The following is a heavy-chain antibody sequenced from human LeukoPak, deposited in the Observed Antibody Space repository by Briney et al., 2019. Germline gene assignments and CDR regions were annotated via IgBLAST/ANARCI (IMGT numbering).Heavy chain of an antibody. CDR2: INHSGST. CDR3: ARVYDSSGYLYYFDY. V-gene: IGHV4-34*01. D-gene: IGHD3-22*01. CDR1: GGSFSGYY. J-gene: IGHJ4*02. Sequence: PSETLSLTCAVYGGSFSGYYWSWIRQPPGKGLEWIGEINHSGSTNYNPSLKSRVTISVDTSKNQFSLKLSSVTAADTAVYYCARVYDSSGYLYYFDYWGQGTLVTVSS.